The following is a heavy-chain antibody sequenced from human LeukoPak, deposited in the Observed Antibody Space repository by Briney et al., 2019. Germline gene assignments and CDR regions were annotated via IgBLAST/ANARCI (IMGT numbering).Heavy chain of an antibody. D-gene: IGHD2-2*01. Sequence: GGSLRLSCAASGFTFSRHWMSWVRQAPGKGLEWVATIKQGGSENYYVDSVKGRFTISRDNAKNSLYLQMNSLRAEDTAVYYCARHFCSSTSCSNWGQGTLVTVSS. CDR1: GFTFSRHW. J-gene: IGHJ4*02. CDR2: IKQGGSEN. V-gene: IGHV3-7*01. CDR3: ARHFCSSTSCSN.